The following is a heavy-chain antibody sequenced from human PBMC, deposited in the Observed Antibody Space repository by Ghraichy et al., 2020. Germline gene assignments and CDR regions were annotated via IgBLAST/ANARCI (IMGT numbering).Heavy chain of an antibody. D-gene: IGHD3-10*01. CDR3: ARDRRGPFDY. J-gene: IGHJ4*02. CDR2: TYYTSRWST. Sequence: SQTLSLTCAISGDTVSSNTAAWNWIRQSPSRGLEWLGRTYYTSRWSTEYATSVNGRITIIPDTSKNHFSLQLHSVTPEDTAVYYCARDRRGPFDYWGQGTLVTVSS. V-gene: IGHV6-1*01. CDR1: GDTVSSNTAA.